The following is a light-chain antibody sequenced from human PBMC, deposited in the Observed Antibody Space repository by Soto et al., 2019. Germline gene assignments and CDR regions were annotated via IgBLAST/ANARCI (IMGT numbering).Light chain of an antibody. CDR2: EGS. V-gene: IGLV2-23*01. Sequence: QSALTQPASVSGSPGQWITISCTGTSSDVGSYNLVSWYQQHPGKAPKLMIYEGSKRPSGVSNRFSGSKSGNTASLTISGLQAEDEAEYYCCSYAGSSTSCVVFSGGTKLPVL. J-gene: IGLJ2*01. CDR3: CSYAGSSTSCVV. CDR1: SSDVGSYNL.